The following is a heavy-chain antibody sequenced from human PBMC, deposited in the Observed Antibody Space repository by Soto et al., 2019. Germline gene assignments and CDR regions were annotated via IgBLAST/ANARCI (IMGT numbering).Heavy chain of an antibody. V-gene: IGHV4-59*01. Sequence: PSETLSLTCTVSGVSISSYFWSSIRQHTGKGLEWIGYIFYSGSTNYNPSLKSRVTMSLDTSKNQFSLKLVSVTPADTAVYYCAREGISGSYYFDFWGQGTPVTVSS. J-gene: IGHJ4*02. CDR1: GVSISSYF. D-gene: IGHD3-10*01. CDR2: IFYSGST. CDR3: AREGISGSYYFDF.